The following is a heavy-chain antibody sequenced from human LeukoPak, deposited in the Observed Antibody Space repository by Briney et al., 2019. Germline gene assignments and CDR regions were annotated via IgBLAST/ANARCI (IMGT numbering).Heavy chain of an antibody. J-gene: IGHJ4*02. CDR1: GFTFSSYA. CDR3: AKDPAIFGVVMPFDY. CDR2: ISGSGGST. V-gene: IGHV3-23*01. D-gene: IGHD3-3*01. Sequence: GGSLRLSCAASGFTFSSYAMSWVRQAPGKGLERVSAISGSGGSTYYADSVKGRFTISRDNSKNTLYLQMNSLRAEDTAVYYCAKDPAIFGVVMPFDYWGQGTLVTVSS.